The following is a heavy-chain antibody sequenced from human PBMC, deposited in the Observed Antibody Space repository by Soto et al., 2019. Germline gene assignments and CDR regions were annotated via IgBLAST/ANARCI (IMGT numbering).Heavy chain of an antibody. J-gene: IGHJ5*02. D-gene: IGHD2-15*01. CDR2: IYYSGST. V-gene: IGHV4-59*01. CDR1: GGSISSYY. CDR3: ARSRGYCSGGSCYPRFDP. Sequence: SETLSLTCTVSGGSISSYYWSWIRQPPGKGLEWIGYIYYSGSTNYNPSLKSRVTISVDTSKNQFSLKLSSVTAADTAVYYCARSRGYCSGGSCYPRFDPWGQGTLVTVS.